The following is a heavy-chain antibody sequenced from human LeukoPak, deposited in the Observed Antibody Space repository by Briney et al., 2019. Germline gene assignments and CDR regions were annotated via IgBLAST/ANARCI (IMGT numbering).Heavy chain of an antibody. Sequence: ASVKVSCKASGYTFTGYYMHWVRQAPGQGLEWMGWINPSGGSTSYAQKFQGRVTMTRDTSTSTVYMELSSLRSEDTAVYYCARDRIVVVPAAYYMDVWGKGTTVTISS. CDR2: INPSGGST. J-gene: IGHJ6*03. CDR3: ARDRIVVVPAAYYMDV. D-gene: IGHD2-2*01. V-gene: IGHV1-46*01. CDR1: GYTFTGYY.